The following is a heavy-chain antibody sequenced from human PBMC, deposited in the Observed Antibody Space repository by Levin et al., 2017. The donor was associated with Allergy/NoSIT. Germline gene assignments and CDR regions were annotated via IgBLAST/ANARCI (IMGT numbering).Heavy chain of an antibody. CDR3: ARDSPGYYGSEYYFDN. CDR1: GFTFSTYW. J-gene: IGHJ4*02. V-gene: IGHV3-7*04. D-gene: IGHD3-3*01. Sequence: GGSLRLSCAASGFTFSTYWMSWVRQAPGKGLEWVANIKQDGSEKYYVDSVMGRFTISRDNAKNSLYLQMNSLRVEDTAVYYCARDSPGYYGSEYYFDNWGQGTLVTVSS. CDR2: IKQDGSEK.